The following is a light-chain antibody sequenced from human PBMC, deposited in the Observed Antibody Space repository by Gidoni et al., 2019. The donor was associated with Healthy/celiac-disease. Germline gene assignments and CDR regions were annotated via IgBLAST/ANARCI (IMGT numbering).Light chain of an antibody. V-gene: IGLV3-21*04. CDR3: QVWDSSSDPLV. J-gene: IGLJ1*01. Sequence: SYVLTQPPAVSVAPGKTARITCGGNNIGSKSVHWYQQKPGQAPVLVIYYDSDRPSGIPERFSGSNSGNTATLTISRVEAGDEADYYCQVWDSSSDPLVFGTGTKVT. CDR1: NIGSKS. CDR2: YDS.